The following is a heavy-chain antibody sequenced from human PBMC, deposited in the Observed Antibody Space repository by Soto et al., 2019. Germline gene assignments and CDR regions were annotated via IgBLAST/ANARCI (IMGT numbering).Heavy chain of an antibody. CDR2: VNNDGDTK. CDR1: GFTFRNYW. J-gene: IGHJ4*02. V-gene: IGHV3-74*01. D-gene: IGHD6-13*01. CDR3: AKDREIAAADYFDY. Sequence: PGGSLRLSCAASGFTFRNYWMHWVRQAPGKGLVWVSRVNNDGDTKYYADSVKGRFTISRDNSKNTLYLQMNSLRAEDTAVYYCAKDREIAAADYFDYWGQGTLVTVSS.